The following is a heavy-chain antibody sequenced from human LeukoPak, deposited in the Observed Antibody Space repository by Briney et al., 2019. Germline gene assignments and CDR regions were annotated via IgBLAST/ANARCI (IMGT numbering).Heavy chain of an antibody. Sequence: TGGSLRLSCAASGFTFSSYWMHWVRHTPGKGLVWVSRIKSDESSTSYADSVKGRFTISRDNAKNTLYLQMNSLRAEDTAVYYCARDGYSFGHDFDYWGQGTLVTVSS. J-gene: IGHJ4*02. CDR1: GFTFSSYW. CDR3: ARDGYSFGHDFDY. V-gene: IGHV3-74*01. D-gene: IGHD5-18*01. CDR2: IKSDESST.